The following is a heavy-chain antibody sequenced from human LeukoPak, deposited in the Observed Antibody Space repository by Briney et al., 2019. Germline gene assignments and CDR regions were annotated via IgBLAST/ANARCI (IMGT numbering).Heavy chain of an antibody. CDR1: GFTFSSYW. CDR2: IKQDGSET. D-gene: IGHD3-10*01. J-gene: IGHJ4*02. V-gene: IGHV3-7*01. CDR3: ARDHDSGTYYIPYFDY. Sequence: QSGGSLRLSCAASGFTFSSYWMSWVRQAPGKGLEWVASIKQDGSETYYVDSVKGRFTISRDNAKNSLFLQMSSLRAEDTAVYYCARDHDSGTYYIPYFDYWGQGTLVTVSS.